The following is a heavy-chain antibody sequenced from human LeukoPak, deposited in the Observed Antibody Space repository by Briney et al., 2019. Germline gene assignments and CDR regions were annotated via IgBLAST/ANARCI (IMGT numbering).Heavy chain of an antibody. CDR3: AKVEGRGYYDILTGYPHFDY. CDR1: GFTFSDYY. D-gene: IGHD3-9*01. V-gene: IGHV3-11*01. Sequence: PGGSLRLSCAASGFTFSDYYMSWIRQAPGKGLEWVSYISNSGSTIYYADSVKGRFTISRDNSKNTLYLQMNSLRAEDTAVYYCAKVEGRGYYDILTGYPHFDYWGQGTLVTVSS. J-gene: IGHJ4*02. CDR2: ISNSGSTI.